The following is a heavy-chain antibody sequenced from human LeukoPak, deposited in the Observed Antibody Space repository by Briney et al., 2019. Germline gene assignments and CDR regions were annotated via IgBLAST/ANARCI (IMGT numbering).Heavy chain of an antibody. CDR1: GFTFSSYS. Sequence: GGSLRLSCAASGFTFSSYSMNWVRQAPGKGLEWVSSISSSSSYIYYADSVKGRFTISRDNAKNSLYLQMNSLRAEDTAVYYCARDVSHYYDSSGYLFDYWGQGTLVTVSS. CDR2: ISSSSSYI. J-gene: IGHJ4*02. V-gene: IGHV3-21*04. CDR3: ARDVSHYYDSSGYLFDY. D-gene: IGHD3-22*01.